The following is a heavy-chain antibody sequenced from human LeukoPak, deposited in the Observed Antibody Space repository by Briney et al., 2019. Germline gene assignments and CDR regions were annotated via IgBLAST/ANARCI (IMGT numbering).Heavy chain of an antibody. D-gene: IGHD2-2*01. CDR3: ARGLGYCSSTSCYYNWFDP. V-gene: IGHV4-59*12. CDR1: GGSISSYY. Sequence: SETLSLTCTVSGGSISSYYWSWIRQPPGKGLEWIGYIFYTGSTNYNPSLKSRVTISVDTSKNQFSLKLSSVTAADTAVYYCARGLGYCSSTSCYYNWFDPWGQGTLVTASS. J-gene: IGHJ5*02. CDR2: IFYTGST.